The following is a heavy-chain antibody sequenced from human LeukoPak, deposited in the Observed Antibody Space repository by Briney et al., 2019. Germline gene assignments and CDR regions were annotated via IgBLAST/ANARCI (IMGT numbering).Heavy chain of an antibody. CDR2: ISHSDGDGTT. CDR1: GFTLRNYA. Sequence: GGSLRLSCAASGFTLRNYAMSWVRQAPGKGLEWVSSISHSDGDGTTNYADSVTGRFTISRDDSRDTVYLQMNSLRVEDTAVYYCATVQRIAAAGTPPLYWGQGTLVTVSS. J-gene: IGHJ4*02. V-gene: IGHV3-23*01. CDR3: ATVQRIAAAGTPPLY. D-gene: IGHD6-13*01.